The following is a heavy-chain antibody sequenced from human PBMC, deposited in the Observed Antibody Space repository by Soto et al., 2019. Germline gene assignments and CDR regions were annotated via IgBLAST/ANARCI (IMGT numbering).Heavy chain of an antibody. Sequence: GGSLRLSCAASGFTFSSYWMSWVRQAPGKGLEWVANIKQDGSEKYYVDSVKGRFTISRDNAKNSLYLQMNSLRAEDTAVYYCVRDGGDLTTVTTQDNWFDPWGQGTLVTVSS. V-gene: IGHV3-7*01. CDR3: VRDGGDLTTVTTQDNWFDP. J-gene: IGHJ5*02. CDR2: IKQDGSEK. D-gene: IGHD4-17*01. CDR1: GFTFSSYW.